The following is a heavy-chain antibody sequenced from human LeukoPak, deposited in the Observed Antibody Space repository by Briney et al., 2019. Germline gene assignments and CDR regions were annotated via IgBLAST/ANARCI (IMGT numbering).Heavy chain of an antibody. CDR1: GFTFCNAW. CDR2: MKSKTDGETT. CDR3: TTDLGYSSSDFDY. V-gene: IGHV3-15*07. D-gene: IGHD6-13*01. Sequence: GGSLRLSCVASGFTFCNAWMNWVRAAPGKGLEWVGRMKSKTDGETTDYAEPVKGRFTISRDDSKNTLYLQMNSLKTEDTAIYYCTTDLGYSSSDFDYWGQGTLVTVSS. J-gene: IGHJ4*02.